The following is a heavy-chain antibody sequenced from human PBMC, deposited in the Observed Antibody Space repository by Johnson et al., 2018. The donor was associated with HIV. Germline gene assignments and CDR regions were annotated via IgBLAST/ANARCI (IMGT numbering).Heavy chain of an antibody. CDR3: AKDRSGSWYGADAFDI. Sequence: VQLLESGGGLVQPGRSLRLSCAASGFTFDDYAMNWVRQAPGKGLEWVSGISWNSGSIAYADSVKGRFTISRDNAKKSLYLQMNSLRAEDTALYYCAKDRSGSWYGADAFDIWGQGTMVTVSS. D-gene: IGHD6-13*01. J-gene: IGHJ3*02. CDR2: ISWNSGSI. CDR1: GFTFDDYA. V-gene: IGHV3-9*01.